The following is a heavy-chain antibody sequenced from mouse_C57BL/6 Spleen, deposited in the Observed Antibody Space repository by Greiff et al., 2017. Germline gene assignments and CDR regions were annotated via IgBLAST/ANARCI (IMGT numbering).Heavy chain of an antibody. CDR1: GYSFTSYY. V-gene: IGHV1-66*01. D-gene: IGHD1-1*01. Sequence: VQLQESGPELVKPGASVKISCKASGYSFTSYYIHWVKQRPGQGLEWIGWIYPGSGNTKYNEKFKGKATLTADTSSSTAYMQLSSLTSENSAVYYCARDGRSEWDYWGQGTTLTVSS. CDR3: ARDGRSEWDY. J-gene: IGHJ2*01. CDR2: IYPGSGNT.